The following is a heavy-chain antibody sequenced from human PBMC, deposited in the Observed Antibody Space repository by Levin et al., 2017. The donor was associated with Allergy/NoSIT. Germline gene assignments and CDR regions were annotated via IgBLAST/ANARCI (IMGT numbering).Heavy chain of an antibody. V-gene: IGHV3-21*01. CDR2: ISSSSSYI. CDR1: GFTFSSYS. J-gene: IGHJ4*02. CDR3: ASWPDILTGHGGY. D-gene: IGHD3-9*01. Sequence: GESLKISCAASGFTFSSYSMNWVRQAPGKGLEWVSSISSSSSYIYYADSVKGRFTISRDNAKNSLYLQMNSLRAEDTAVYYCASWPDILTGHGGYWGQGTLVTVSS.